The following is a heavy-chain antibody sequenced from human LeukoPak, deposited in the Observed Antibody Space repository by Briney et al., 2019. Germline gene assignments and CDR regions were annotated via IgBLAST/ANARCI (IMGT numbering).Heavy chain of an antibody. D-gene: IGHD3-10*01. CDR1: GYTFTRYG. J-gene: IGHJ4*02. CDR2: VSAYNGNT. CDR3: VRDREYYYGSGRKCVDY. Sequence: ASVKVSCLASGYTFTRYGISWVRQAPGQGLEWMGWVSAYNGNTNYAQKLQGRVTMTTDTSTSTAYMERRSLRSDDTAVYYCVRDREYYYGSGRKCVDYWGQGTLVTVSS. V-gene: IGHV1-18*01.